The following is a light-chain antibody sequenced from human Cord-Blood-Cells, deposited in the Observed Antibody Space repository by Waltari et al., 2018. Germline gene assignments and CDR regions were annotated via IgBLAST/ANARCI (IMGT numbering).Light chain of an antibody. CDR1: QSISSY. CDR3: QQSYSTRWT. V-gene: IGKV1-39*01. J-gene: IGKJ1*01. CDR2: AAS. Sequence: DIQMTQSPSSLSASVGDRVTITCRASQSISSYLNWYQQKPGKAPKLLIYAASSLQSGVPTRFSGSGSWTDFTPNISRLQPGEFATYYFQQSYSTRWTFGQGTKVEIK.